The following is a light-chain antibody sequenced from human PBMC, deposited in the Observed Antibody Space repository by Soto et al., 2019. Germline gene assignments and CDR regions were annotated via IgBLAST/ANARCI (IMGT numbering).Light chain of an antibody. CDR3: QSYDSSLRGDVV. CDR1: SSNIGAGYD. CDR2: GNS. Sequence: QLVLTQPPSVSGAPGQRVTISCTGSSSNIGAGYDVHWYQQLPGTAPKLLIYGNSNRPSGVPDRFSGSKSGTSASLAITGLQAEDEDDYYCQSYDSSLRGDVVFGGGTKLTVL. J-gene: IGLJ2*01. V-gene: IGLV1-40*01.